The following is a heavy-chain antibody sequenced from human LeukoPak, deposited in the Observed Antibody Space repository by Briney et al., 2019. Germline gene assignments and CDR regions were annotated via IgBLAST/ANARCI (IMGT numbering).Heavy chain of an antibody. Sequence: SVKVSCKASGGTFSSYAISWVRQAPGQGLEWMGGIIPIFGTANYAQKFQGRVTMTRNTSISTAYMELSSLRSEDTAVYYCARSNLVRGVIGYWGQGTLVTVSS. CDR2: IIPIFGTA. V-gene: IGHV1-69*05. D-gene: IGHD3-10*01. CDR1: GGTFSSYA. J-gene: IGHJ4*02. CDR3: ARSNLVRGVIGY.